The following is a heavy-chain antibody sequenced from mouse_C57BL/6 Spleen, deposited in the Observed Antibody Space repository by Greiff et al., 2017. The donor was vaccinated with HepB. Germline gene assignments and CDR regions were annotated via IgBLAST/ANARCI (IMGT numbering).Heavy chain of an antibody. J-gene: IGHJ2*01. D-gene: IGHD1-1*01. Sequence: VKLMESGPELVKPGASVKISCKASGYSFTSYYIHWVKQRPGQGLEWIGWIYPGSGNTKYNEKFKGKATLTADTSSSTAYMQLSSLTSEDSAVYYCARERITTVVAYYFDYWGQGTTLTVSS. CDR1: GYSFTSYY. CDR2: IYPGSGNT. CDR3: ARERITTVVAYYFDY. V-gene: IGHV1-66*01.